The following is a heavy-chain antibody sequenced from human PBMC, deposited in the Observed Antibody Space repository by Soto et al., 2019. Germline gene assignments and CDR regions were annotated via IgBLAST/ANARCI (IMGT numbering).Heavy chain of an antibody. J-gene: IGHJ6*02. CDR3: ARIGDVVVPAAMELYYYGMDV. D-gene: IGHD2-2*01. Sequence: GGSLRLSCAASGFTFSSYAMHWVRQAPGKGLEWVAVISYDGSNKYYADSVKGRFTISRDNSKNTLYLQMNSLRAEDTAVYYCARIGDVVVPAAMELYYYGMDVWGQGTTVTVSS. CDR1: GFTFSSYA. CDR2: ISYDGSNK. V-gene: IGHV3-30-3*01.